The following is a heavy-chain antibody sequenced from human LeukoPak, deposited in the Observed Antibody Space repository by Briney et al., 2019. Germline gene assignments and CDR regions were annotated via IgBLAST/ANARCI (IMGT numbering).Heavy chain of an antibody. CDR3: AREAPQWELLHCFDY. CDR1: GYTFSSYS. J-gene: IGHJ4*02. V-gene: IGHV3-21*01. Sequence: GGSLRLSCAASGYTFSSYSMNWVRQAPGKGLEWVSSISSSSSYIYYADSVKGRFTISRDNAKNSLYLQMNRLRAEDKAVYYCAREAPQWELLHCFDYWGQGTLVTVSS. CDR2: ISSSSSYI. D-gene: IGHD1-26*01.